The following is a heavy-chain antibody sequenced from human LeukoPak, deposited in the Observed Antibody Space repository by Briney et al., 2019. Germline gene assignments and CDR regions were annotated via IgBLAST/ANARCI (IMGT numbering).Heavy chain of an antibody. CDR3: ARAPQFRTSSSFDY. D-gene: IGHD6-13*01. J-gene: IGHJ4*02. V-gene: IGHV1-18*01. CDR2: ISAYNGNT. Sequence: GASVKVSCKASGYTFTSYGISWVRQAPGQGLEWMGWISAYNGNTNYAQKLQGRVTITADESTSTAYMELSSLRSEDTAVYYCARAPQFRTSSSFDYWGQGTLVTVSS. CDR1: GYTFTSYG.